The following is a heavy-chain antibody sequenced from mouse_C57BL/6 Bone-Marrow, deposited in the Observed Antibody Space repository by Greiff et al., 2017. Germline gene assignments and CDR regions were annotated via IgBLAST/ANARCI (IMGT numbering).Heavy chain of an antibody. J-gene: IGHJ1*03. V-gene: IGHV1-55*01. Sequence: VQLQQPGAELVKPGASVKMSCKASGYTFTSYWITWVKQRPGQGLEWIGDIYPGSGSTNYNEKFKSKGTLTVDTSSSTAYMQLSSLTSEDSAVYYCARPYSSNYWYFDVWGTGTTVTVSS. D-gene: IGHD2-5*01. CDR2: IYPGSGST. CDR3: ARPYSSNYWYFDV. CDR1: GYTFTSYW.